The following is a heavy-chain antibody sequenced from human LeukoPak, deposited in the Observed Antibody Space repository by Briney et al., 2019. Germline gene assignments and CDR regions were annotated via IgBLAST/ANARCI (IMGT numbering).Heavy chain of an antibody. CDR3: TRLFSESSSWALDY. CDR2: IRSKLYGGTT. CDR1: GFSFGDYA. J-gene: IGHJ4*02. V-gene: IGHV3-49*04. D-gene: IGHD6-13*01. Sequence: GGSLRLSCTASGFSFGDYAMSWVRQAPGKGLEWVGFIRSKLYGGTTQYAASVKGRFTISRDDSKSIAYLQMNILKTEDTAVYYCTRLFSESSSWALDYWGQGSLVTVSS.